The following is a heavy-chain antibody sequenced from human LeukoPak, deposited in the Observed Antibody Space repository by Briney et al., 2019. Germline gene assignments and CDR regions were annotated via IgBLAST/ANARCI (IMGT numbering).Heavy chain of an antibody. CDR1: GFNFSDSR. V-gene: IGHV3-7*04. Sequence: GGSLRLSCAASGFNFSDSRMTWVRQAPGTGLEWVANVNKEGTEKHFLDSVEGRFTISRDNAKTSLYLQMSSLRPEDTAVYFCVRGDWYFESWGQGTLVTVSS. D-gene: IGHD2-21*02. CDR2: VNKEGTEK. CDR3: VRGDWYFES. J-gene: IGHJ4*02.